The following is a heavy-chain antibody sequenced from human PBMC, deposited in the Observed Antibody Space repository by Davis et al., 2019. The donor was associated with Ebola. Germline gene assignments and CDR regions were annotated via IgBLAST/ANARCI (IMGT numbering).Heavy chain of an antibody. V-gene: IGHV4-39*07. CDR1: GGSISNSNQY. Sequence: SETLSLTCSVSGGSISNSNQYWAWIRQPPGKGLEWIGSVYYSASSGTSYSNPSPKSRVTISAVTSKNQLSLKMTSVTAADTAVYYCARFSGLFSSSSGALYFDLWGRGTLVSVSS. J-gene: IGHJ2*01. D-gene: IGHD6-6*01. CDR3: ARFSGLFSSSSGALYFDL. CDR2: VYYSASSGTS.